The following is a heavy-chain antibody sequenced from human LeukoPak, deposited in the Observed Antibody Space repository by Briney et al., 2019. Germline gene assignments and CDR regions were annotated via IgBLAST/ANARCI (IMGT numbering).Heavy chain of an antibody. CDR1: GFTFSSYW. V-gene: IGHV3-7*01. Sequence: GDSLRLSCAVSGFTFSSYWMIWFRQAPGKGLEWVAHINQDGSVKNYVDSVKGRFTISRDNANNFLYLQMNSLRAEDTAVYYCARAPWDCSGGSCYSGDYWGQGTLVTVSS. D-gene: IGHD2-15*01. CDR3: ARAPWDCSGGSCYSGDY. J-gene: IGHJ4*02. CDR2: INQDGSVK.